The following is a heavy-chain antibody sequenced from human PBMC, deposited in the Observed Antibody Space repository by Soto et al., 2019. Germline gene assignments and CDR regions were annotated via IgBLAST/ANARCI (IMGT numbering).Heavy chain of an antibody. J-gene: IGHJ5*02. Sequence: EVQLLESGGGLVQPGGSLRLSCAASGFTFSSYAMSWVRQAPGKGLEWVSAISGSGGSTYYADSVKGRFTISRANSKNTPYLQMNSLSAEDTAVYYCAKDGKHKRNPRNNWFDPWGQGTLVTVSS. CDR2: ISGSGGST. D-gene: IGHD1-1*01. CDR3: AKDGKHKRNPRNNWFDP. V-gene: IGHV3-23*01. CDR1: GFTFSSYA.